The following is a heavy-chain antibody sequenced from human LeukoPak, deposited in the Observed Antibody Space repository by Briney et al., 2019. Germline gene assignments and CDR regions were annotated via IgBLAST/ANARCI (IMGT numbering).Heavy chain of an antibody. CDR1: GGSITSGVY. V-gene: IGHV4-38-2*02. D-gene: IGHD2-15*01. CDR2: LHYTGTT. Sequence: SETLSLTCTVSGGSITSGVYWGWIRQPPGKGLEWIGSLHYTGTTYYSPSLRGRVTLSEDTSKKQCSLRLTSVTVADTAVYYCATGGSAGWSNPWGQGSLVTVSS. J-gene: IGHJ5*02. CDR3: ATGGSAGWSNP.